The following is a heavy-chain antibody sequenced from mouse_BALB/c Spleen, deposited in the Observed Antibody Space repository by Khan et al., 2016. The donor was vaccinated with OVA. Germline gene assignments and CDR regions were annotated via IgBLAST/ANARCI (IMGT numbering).Heavy chain of an antibody. V-gene: IGHV1-7*01. CDR2: INPSSGHT. CDR3: EEDGMDY. J-gene: IGHJ4*01. Sequence: QVQLKQSGAELAKPGASVKMSCKASGYTFTNYWIHWVKQRPGQGLEWIGYINPSSGHTYYNQTFNDKATFTTDKSSSTAYMQLSSLTSEDSAVNYSEEDGMDYWGQGTTVTVSS. CDR1: GYTFTNYW.